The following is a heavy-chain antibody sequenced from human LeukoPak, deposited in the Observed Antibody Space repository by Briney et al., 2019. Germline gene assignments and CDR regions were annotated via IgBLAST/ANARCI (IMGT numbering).Heavy chain of an antibody. CDR1: GDSISSNNYY. J-gene: IGHJ4*02. Sequence: SETLSLTCTVSGDSISSNNYYWGWIRQPPGKGLEWIGNIYYSGNTYYNPSLKSRVTISLDTSKNQFSLKLSSVTAADTAVYYCARDSGRNWNYVTDYWGQGTLVTVSS. D-gene: IGHD1-7*01. CDR2: IYYSGNT. V-gene: IGHV4-39*07. CDR3: ARDSGRNWNYVTDY.